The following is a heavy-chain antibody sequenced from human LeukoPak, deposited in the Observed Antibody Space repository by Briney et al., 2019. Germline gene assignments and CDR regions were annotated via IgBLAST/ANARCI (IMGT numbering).Heavy chain of an antibody. CDR3: ARRGCSSWYSYWVSHFDL. CDR2: INHSGST. V-gene: IGHV4-34*01. D-gene: IGHD6-13*01. J-gene: IGHJ2*01. CDR1: GGSFSGYY. Sequence: SETLSLTCAVYGGSFSGYYWSWIRQPPGKGLEWIGEINHSGSTNYNPSLKSRVTISVDTSKNQFSLKLSSVTAADTAVYYCARRGCSSWYSYWVSHFDLWGRGTLVTVSS.